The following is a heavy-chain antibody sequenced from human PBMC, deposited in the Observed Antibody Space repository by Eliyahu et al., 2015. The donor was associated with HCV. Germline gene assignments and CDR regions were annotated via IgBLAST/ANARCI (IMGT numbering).Heavy chain of an antibody. CDR3: ARGGAYCNPTTCYAFDI. Sequence: QVQLQESGPGLVKPSDTLSLTCTVSGGSMDLHYWSWIRQSPGKGLEWIGYIYYSGSRSYNPSLQSRVAMSVDTPKNQFSLNVYSVTTADTAVYYCARGGAYCNPTTCYAFDIWGQGTMVAVSS. V-gene: IGHV4-59*11. J-gene: IGHJ3*02. D-gene: IGHD2/OR15-2a*01. CDR1: GGSMDLHY. CDR2: IYYSGSR.